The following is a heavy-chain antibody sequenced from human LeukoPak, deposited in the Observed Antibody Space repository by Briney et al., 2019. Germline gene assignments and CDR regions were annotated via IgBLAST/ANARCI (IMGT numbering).Heavy chain of an antibody. Sequence: PGGSLRLSCAASGFTFSSYAMHWVRQAPGKGLEWVAVISYDGSNKYYADSVKGRFTISRDNSKNTLYLQMNSLRAEDTAVYYCARVKVRSLEWLQPFDYWGQGTLVTVSS. V-gene: IGHV3-30-3*01. CDR2: ISYDGSNK. CDR1: GFTFSSYA. J-gene: IGHJ4*02. D-gene: IGHD3-3*01. CDR3: ARVKVRSLEWLQPFDY.